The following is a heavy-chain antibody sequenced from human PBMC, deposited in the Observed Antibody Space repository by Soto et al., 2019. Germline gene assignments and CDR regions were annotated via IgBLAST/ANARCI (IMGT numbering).Heavy chain of an antibody. J-gene: IGHJ4*01. CDR2: IIPIFGTA. V-gene: IGHV1-69*13. Sequence: SVKVSCKASGGTFSSYAISWVRQAPGQGLEWMGGIIPIFGTANYAQKFQGRVTITADESTSTAYMELSSLRSEDTAVYYCARDIYYDSSGYYYRFDHWGHGTLVTVSS. CDR1: GGTFSSYA. CDR3: ARDIYYDSSGYYYRFDH. D-gene: IGHD3-22*01.